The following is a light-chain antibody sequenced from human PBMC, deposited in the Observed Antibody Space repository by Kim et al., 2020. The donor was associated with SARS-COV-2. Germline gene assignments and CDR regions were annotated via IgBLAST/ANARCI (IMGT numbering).Light chain of an antibody. CDR3: QQSYSTPLS. CDR2: EAS. V-gene: IGKV1-39*01. Sequence: ASVGDRVTITCRASQYSANYLNWYQEKLGAAPKLLIYEASSLQSGVPSRFSGSGFGTDFTLTISNLHPEDSATYYCQQSYSTPLSFGGGTKVDIK. J-gene: IGKJ4*01. CDR1: QYSANY.